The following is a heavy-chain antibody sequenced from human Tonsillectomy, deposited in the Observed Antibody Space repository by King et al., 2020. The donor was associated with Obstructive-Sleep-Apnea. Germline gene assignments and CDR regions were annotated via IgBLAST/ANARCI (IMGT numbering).Heavy chain of an antibody. J-gene: IGHJ4*02. CDR2: MNPNSGHT. CDR3: AEGRIKMVPGLAY. D-gene: IGHD3-10*01. V-gene: IGHV1-8*01. CDR1: GYTFTSYD. Sequence: QLVQSGAEVKKPGASVKVSCKASGYTFTSYDINWVRQATGQGLEWMGWMNPNSGHTGYSQTFQGRGTMTRNTSISTAYMELSSLSSEDTAVYYCAEGRIKMVPGLAYWGQGTLVTVSS.